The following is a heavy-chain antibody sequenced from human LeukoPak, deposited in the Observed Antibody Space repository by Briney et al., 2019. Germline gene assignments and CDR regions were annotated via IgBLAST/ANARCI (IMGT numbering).Heavy chain of an antibody. D-gene: IGHD6-13*01. CDR2: ISGSGGST. V-gene: IGHV3-23*01. J-gene: IGHJ4*02. Sequence: EGSLRLSCAASGFTFSSYAMSWVRQSPGKGLEWVSAISGSGGSTYYADSVKGRFTISRDNSKNTLYLQMNSLRAEDTAVYYCASGVYSSSWYSLDYWGQGTLVTVSS. CDR1: GFTFSSYA. CDR3: ASGVYSSSWYSLDY.